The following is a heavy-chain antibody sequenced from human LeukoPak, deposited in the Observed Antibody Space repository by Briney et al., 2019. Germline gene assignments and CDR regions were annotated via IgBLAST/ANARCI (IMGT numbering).Heavy chain of an antibody. V-gene: IGHV3-30*03. CDR3: ARDCSSTSCPSGAFDI. D-gene: IGHD2-2*01. J-gene: IGHJ3*02. Sequence: RPGGSLRLSCAASGFTFSSYGMHWARQAPGKGLEWVAVISYDGSNKYYADSVKGRFTISRDNSKNTLYLQMNSLRAEDTAVYYCARDCSSTSCPSGAFDIW. CDR1: GFTFSSYG. CDR2: ISYDGSNK.